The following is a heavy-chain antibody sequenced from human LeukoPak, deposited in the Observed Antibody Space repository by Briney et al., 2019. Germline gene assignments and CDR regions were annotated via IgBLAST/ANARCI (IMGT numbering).Heavy chain of an antibody. CDR3: ARALSDGPWNY. V-gene: IGHV4-61*01. Sequence: SETLSLTCTVSGGSVNSGSYYWNWIRQPPGKGLEWIGYIYYSGSTNYNPSLKSRVTISVDTSKNQFSLKLSSVTAADTAVYYCARALSDGPWNYWGQGTLVTVSS. CDR2: IYYSGST. D-gene: IGHD2-21*02. CDR1: GGSVNSGSYY. J-gene: IGHJ4*02.